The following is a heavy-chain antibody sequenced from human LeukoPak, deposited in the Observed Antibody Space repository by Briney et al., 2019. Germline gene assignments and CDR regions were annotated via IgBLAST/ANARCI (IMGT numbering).Heavy chain of an antibody. D-gene: IGHD2-21*01. CDR1: GYTFTSYG. CDR3: TRSVRNGHIDY. Sequence: GASVKVSCKASGYTFTSYGISWVRQATEQGLEWMGWMNPNSGNTGYAQKFQGRVTMTRSTSISTAYMELSSLRFEDTAVYYCTRSVRNGHIDYWGQGTLVTVSS. J-gene: IGHJ4*02. CDR2: MNPNSGNT. V-gene: IGHV1-8*01.